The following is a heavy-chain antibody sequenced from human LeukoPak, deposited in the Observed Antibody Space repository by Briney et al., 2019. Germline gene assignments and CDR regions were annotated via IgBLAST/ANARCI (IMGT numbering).Heavy chain of an antibody. J-gene: IGHJ3*02. V-gene: IGHV3-48*01. CDR1: GFTFSSYS. CDR3: ARGRYCSGGSCSTGDVFDI. Sequence: GGSLRLSCAASGFTFSSYSMNWVRQAPGKGLEGVSHISSSSSTIYYADSVKGRFTISRDNAKNSLYLQMNSLRAEDTAVYYCARGRYCSGGSCSTGDVFDIWGQGTMVTVSS. CDR2: ISSSSSTI. D-gene: IGHD2-15*01.